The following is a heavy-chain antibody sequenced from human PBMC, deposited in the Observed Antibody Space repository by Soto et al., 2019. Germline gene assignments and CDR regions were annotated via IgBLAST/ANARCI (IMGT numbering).Heavy chain of an antibody. CDR2: ISGSGGST. Sequence: EVQLLESGGGLVQPGGSLRLSCAASGFTFSSYAMSWVRQAPGKGLEWVSAISGSGGSTYYADSVKGRFTISRDNSKNTLDLQRNSLRAEDTAVYYCAKDRERSSSWLYRSVQRAYCGMDVWGQGATVTVSS. D-gene: IGHD6-13*01. V-gene: IGHV3-23*01. J-gene: IGHJ6*02. CDR1: GFTFSSYA. CDR3: AKDRERSSSWLYRSVQRAYCGMDV.